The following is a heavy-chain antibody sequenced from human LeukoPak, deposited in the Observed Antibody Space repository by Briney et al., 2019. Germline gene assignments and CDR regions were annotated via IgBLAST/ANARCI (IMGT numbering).Heavy chain of an antibody. J-gene: IGHJ4*02. D-gene: IGHD5-18*01. Sequence: GASVKVSCKASGYTFTGYYMHWVRQAPGQGLEWMGWINPNSGGTNYAQKFQGRVTMTRDTSISTAYMELSRLRSDDTAVYCCARESLDTAMVKCFDYWGQGTLVTVSS. CDR2: INPNSGGT. CDR3: ARESLDTAMVKCFDY. V-gene: IGHV1-2*02. CDR1: GYTFTGYY.